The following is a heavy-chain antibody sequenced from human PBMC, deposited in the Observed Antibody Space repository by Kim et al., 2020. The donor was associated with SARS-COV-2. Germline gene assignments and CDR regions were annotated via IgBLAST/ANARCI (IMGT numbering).Heavy chain of an antibody. CDR1: GGSISSYY. J-gene: IGHJ4*02. Sequence: ETLSLTCTVSGGSISSYYCNWIRHSPGKGLEWIGHIYHSGSTNYNPSLKSRVTISADTSKNQFSLKLTSVTAADTAVYYCARGSGWLPDDWGQGTLVTVSS. D-gene: IGHD6-19*01. CDR3: ARGSGWLPDD. CDR2: IYHSGST. V-gene: IGHV4-59*01.